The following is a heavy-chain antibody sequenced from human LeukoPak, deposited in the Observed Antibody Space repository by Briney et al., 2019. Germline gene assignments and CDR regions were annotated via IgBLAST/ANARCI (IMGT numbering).Heavy chain of an antibody. CDR2: IYYSGST. CDR3: ARGSGYCSSTSCQTNWFDP. Sequence: SQTLSLTCTVSGGSISSGGYYWSWIRQHPGTGLEWIGYIYYSGSTYYNPSLKSRVTISVDTSKNQFSLKLSSVTAADTAVYYCARGSGYCSSTSCQTNWFDPWGQGTLVTVSS. J-gene: IGHJ5*02. V-gene: IGHV4-31*03. CDR1: GGSISSGGYY. D-gene: IGHD2-2*01.